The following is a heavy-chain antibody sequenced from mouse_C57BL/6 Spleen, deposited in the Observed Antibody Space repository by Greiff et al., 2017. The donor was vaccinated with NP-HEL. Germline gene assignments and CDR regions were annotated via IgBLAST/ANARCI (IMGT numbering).Heavy chain of an antibody. D-gene: IGHD2-4*01. V-gene: IGHV1-64*01. Sequence: VQLQQSGAELVKPGASVKLSCKASGYTFTSYWMHWVKQRPGQGLEWIGMIHPNSGSTNYNEKFKSKATLTVDKSSSTAYMQLSSLTSEDSAVYYCARSDYDQAWFAYWGQGTLVTVSA. J-gene: IGHJ3*01. CDR1: GYTFTSYW. CDR3: ARSDYDQAWFAY. CDR2: IHPNSGST.